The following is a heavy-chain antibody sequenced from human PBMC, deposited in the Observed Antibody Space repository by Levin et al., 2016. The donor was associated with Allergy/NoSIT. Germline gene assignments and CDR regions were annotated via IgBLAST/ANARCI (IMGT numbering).Heavy chain of an antibody. CDR1: GGSISSGSYY. J-gene: IGHJ4*02. D-gene: IGHD6-6*01. CDR2: IYTRGSI. Sequence: SETLSLTCTVSGGSISSGSYYWSWIRQPAGKRLEWIGRIYTRGSINYNPSLQSRVTISIDTSRNQFSLKLSSVTAADTAVYYCARSKSLGGLRLGGSSDFDYWGQGTLVTVSS. CDR3: ARSKSLGGLRLGGSSDFDY. V-gene: IGHV4-61*02.